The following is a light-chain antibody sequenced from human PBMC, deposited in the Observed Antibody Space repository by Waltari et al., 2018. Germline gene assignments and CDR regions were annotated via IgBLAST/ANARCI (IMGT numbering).Light chain of an antibody. CDR1: SSDVGGYNY. Sequence: QSALTQPASVSGSPGQSITISCTGTSSDVGGYNYVSWYQQHPGKAPKLMIYDVSNRPSGISNRFSGSKSGNTASLTISGLQAEDEADYYCSSYTNSKKNVFGTGTKVTVL. J-gene: IGLJ1*01. V-gene: IGLV2-14*01. CDR3: SSYTNSKKNV. CDR2: DVS.